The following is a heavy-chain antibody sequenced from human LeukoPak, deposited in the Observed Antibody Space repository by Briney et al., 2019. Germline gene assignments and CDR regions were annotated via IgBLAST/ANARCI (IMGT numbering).Heavy chain of an antibody. Sequence: SETLSLTCAVYGGSFNGYYWSGIRQPPGKGLTWIGVINHSGSTKYNPSLKSRLTISVDTSKNQFSLKLSSVTAADTAVYYCARLAALMAFDYWGQGSLVTVSS. J-gene: IGHJ4*02. CDR1: GGSFNGYY. CDR2: INHSGST. V-gene: IGHV4-34*01. CDR3: ARLAALMAFDY. D-gene: IGHD2-8*01.